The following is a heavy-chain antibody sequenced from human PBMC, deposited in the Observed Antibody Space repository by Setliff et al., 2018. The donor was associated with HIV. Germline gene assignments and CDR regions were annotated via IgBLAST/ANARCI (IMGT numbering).Heavy chain of an antibody. D-gene: IGHD6-13*01. CDR1: GYTFNNFG. CDR2: MNPKTGNT. CDR3: ARIAVGGSHGPDYHMDV. Sequence: ASVKVSCKASGYTFNNFGINWVRQTAGQGLEWVGWMNPKTGNTGYAHRFQGRVSITRSTSTGTAYMELTGLKPEDTAAYFCARIAVGGSHGPDYHMDVWGQGTMVTVSS. V-gene: IGHV1-8*03. J-gene: IGHJ6*03.